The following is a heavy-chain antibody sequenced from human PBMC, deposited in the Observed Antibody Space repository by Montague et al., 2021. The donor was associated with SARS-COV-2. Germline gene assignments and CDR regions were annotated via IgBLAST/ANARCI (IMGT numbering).Heavy chain of an antibody. D-gene: IGHD2-15*01. CDR3: ARFEMSKFYSSGVDV. V-gene: IGHV3-21*01. Sequence: SLRLSCPASGSTFSSFSMNWVRQAPGKRLEWVASISSESTYILYAESVRGRFTVSRDNAQNLLFLQMNSLRAEDTALYYCARFEMSKFYSSGVDVWGQGTTVTVSS. J-gene: IGHJ6*02. CDR2: ISSESTYI. CDR1: GSTFSSFS.